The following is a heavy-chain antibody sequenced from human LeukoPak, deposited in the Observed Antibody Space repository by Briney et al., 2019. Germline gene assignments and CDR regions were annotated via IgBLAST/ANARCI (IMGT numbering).Heavy chain of an antibody. CDR3: ARRGSYYDH. V-gene: IGHV1-2*02. CDR2: INPNTGGT. D-gene: IGHD3-16*01. CDR1: GYSFTGYY. Sequence: ASVKVSCKASGYSFTGYYIHWVRQAPGQGLEWMGWINPNTGGTTYPQRFQGRVTMTSDTSTSTVYMELSSLRSDDTAVYYCARRGSYYDHWGQGTLVTVSS. J-gene: IGHJ4*02.